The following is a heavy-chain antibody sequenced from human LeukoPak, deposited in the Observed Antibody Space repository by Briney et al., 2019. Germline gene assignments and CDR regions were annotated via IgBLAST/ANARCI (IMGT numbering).Heavy chain of an antibody. D-gene: IGHD2-21*01. Sequence: GGSLRLPCAASGFTFSSYWMHWVRQDPRKGLLWVARINLNGRSTSYGESVQGRFTISRDNAKNTVYLEMNNLRAEDTAVYYCARDVWGDRDGYFDYWGLGTLVTVSS. CDR1: GFTFSSYW. V-gene: IGHV3-74*01. CDR3: ARDVWGDRDGYFDY. J-gene: IGHJ4*02. CDR2: INLNGRST.